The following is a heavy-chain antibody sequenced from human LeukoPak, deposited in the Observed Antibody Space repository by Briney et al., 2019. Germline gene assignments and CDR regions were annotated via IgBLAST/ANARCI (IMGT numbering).Heavy chain of an antibody. CDR2: MSSSGNTT. CDR1: GFTFSHYA. Sequence: GGSLRLSCAASGFTFSHYAIYWVRQAPGKGLEWVSGMSSSGNTTYYADSVKGRFTMSRDNSKNTPYLQMNSLRAEDTAVYYCARAGEVVPAAIGYYFDYWGQGTLVTVSS. J-gene: IGHJ4*02. CDR3: ARAGEVVPAAIGYYFDY. V-gene: IGHV3-23*01. D-gene: IGHD2-2*02.